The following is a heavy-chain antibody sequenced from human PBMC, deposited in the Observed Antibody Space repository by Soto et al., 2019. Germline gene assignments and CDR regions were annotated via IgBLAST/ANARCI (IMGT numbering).Heavy chain of an antibody. CDR3: AKVTKRAAAGRYEYYKYGMDV. J-gene: IGHJ6*02. V-gene: IGHV3-23*01. Sequence: GGSLRLSCAAAGFAFSTYAMTWVRQAPGKGLEWVSVISGSGGSSYYAASVKGRFTISRDNSKNTLFLQMNGLRAEDTAVYYCAKVTKRAAAGRYEYYKYGMDVWGQGTTGTSP. CDR1: GFAFSTYA. CDR2: ISGSGGSS. D-gene: IGHD6-13*01.